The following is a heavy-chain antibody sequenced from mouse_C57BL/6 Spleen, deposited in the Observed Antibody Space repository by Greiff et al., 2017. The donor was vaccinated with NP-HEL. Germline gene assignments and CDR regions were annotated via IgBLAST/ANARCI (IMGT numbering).Heavy chain of an antibody. D-gene: IGHD2-3*01. CDR1: GYTFTDYN. Sequence: EVQLQQSGPELVKPGASVKMSCKASGYTFTDYNMHWVKQSHGKSLEWIGYINPNNGGTSYNQKFKGKATLTVNKSYSTAYMELRSRTSEDSAVYYCARGDDGYYRFAYWGQGTLVTVSA. J-gene: IGHJ3*01. V-gene: IGHV1-22*01. CDR3: ARGDDGYYRFAY. CDR2: INPNNGGT.